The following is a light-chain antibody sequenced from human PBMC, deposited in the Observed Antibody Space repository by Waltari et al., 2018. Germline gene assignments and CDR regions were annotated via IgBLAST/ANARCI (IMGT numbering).Light chain of an antibody. CDR1: QSVSSSY. CDR3: QQYGSSVT. Sequence: EIVLTQSPGTLSLSPGERATLSCRDSQSVSSSYLAWYQQKLGQAPRLLIYGASSRATGIPDRFSGSGSGTDFTLTISRLEPEDFAVYYCQQYGSSVTFGQGTKLEIK. V-gene: IGKV3-20*01. CDR2: GAS. J-gene: IGKJ2*01.